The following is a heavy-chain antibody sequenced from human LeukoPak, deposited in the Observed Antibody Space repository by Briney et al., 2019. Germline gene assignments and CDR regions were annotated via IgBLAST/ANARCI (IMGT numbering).Heavy chain of an antibody. Sequence: SETLSLTCAVSGGSISSYYWSWIRQPPGKGLEWIGYIYYSGSTNYNPSLKSRVTISVDTSKNQFSLKLSSVTAADTAVYYCARDSYRGFDYWGQGTLVTVSS. CDR3: ARDSYRGFDY. D-gene: IGHD1-26*01. CDR2: IYYSGST. CDR1: GGSISSYY. V-gene: IGHV4-59*01. J-gene: IGHJ4*02.